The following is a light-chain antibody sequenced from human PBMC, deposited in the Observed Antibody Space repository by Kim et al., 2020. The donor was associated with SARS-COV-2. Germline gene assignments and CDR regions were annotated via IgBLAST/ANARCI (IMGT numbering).Light chain of an antibody. CDR1: RLGDNY. CDR3: QAWDSTTAPWV. CDR2: QDD. V-gene: IGLV3-1*01. Sequence: SYELTQPPSVSVSPGQTASITCSGNRLGDNYVCWYQQKPGQSPVFVMYQDDKRPSGIPERFSGSNSGNTATLTISETQAVDEADYYCQAWDSTTAPWVLG. J-gene: IGLJ3*02.